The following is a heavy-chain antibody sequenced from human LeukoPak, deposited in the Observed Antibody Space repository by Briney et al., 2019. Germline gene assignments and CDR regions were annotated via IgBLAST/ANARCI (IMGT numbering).Heavy chain of an antibody. D-gene: IGHD6-19*01. CDR3: VTLDSSGWYGTDY. J-gene: IGHJ4*02. V-gene: IGHV3-64D*06. CDR1: GFTFSSYA. Sequence: GGSLRLSCSASGFTFSSYAMHWVRQAPGKGPEYVSAISSNGGSTYYADSVKGRFTISRDNSKNTLYLQMSSLRAEDTAVYYCVTLDSSGWYGTDYWGQGTLVTVSS. CDR2: ISSNGGST.